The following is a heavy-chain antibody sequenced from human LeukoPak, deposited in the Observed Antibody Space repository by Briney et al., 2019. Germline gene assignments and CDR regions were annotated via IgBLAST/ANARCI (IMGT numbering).Heavy chain of an antibody. CDR3: ARRIKLMITFGGVTKRPSNWFDP. D-gene: IGHD3-16*01. Sequence: GGTLRLSCAASGFTFSSYGMSWVRQAPGKGLEWVSAISDSGGYTYYADSVKGRFTISRDNSKNTLYLQMNSLRAEDTAVYYCARRIKLMITFGGVTKRPSNWFDPWGQGTLVTVSS. V-gene: IGHV3-23*01. CDR2: ISDSGGYT. CDR1: GFTFSSYG. J-gene: IGHJ5*02.